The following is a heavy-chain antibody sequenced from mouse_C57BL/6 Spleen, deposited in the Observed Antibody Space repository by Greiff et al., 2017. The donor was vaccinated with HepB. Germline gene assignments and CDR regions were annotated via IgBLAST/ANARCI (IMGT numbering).Heavy chain of an antibody. CDR2: IDPSDSYT. CDR3: AREGIVAFDY. CDR1: GYTFTSYW. D-gene: IGHD2-12*01. Sequence: VQLQQPGAELVMPGASVKLSCKASGYTFTSYWMHWVKQRPGQGLEWIGEIDPSDSYTNYNQKFQGKSTLTVDKSSSTAYMQLSSLTSADSSVYYCAREGIVAFDYWGQGTTPTVS. V-gene: IGHV1-69*01. J-gene: IGHJ2*01.